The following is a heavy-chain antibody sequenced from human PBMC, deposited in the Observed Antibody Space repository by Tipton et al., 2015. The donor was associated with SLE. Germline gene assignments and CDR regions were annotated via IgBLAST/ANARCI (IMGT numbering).Heavy chain of an antibody. CDR1: GGTFSSYA. CDR2: IYSGGST. J-gene: IGHJ4*02. CDR3: ARDYYDSSGYFDY. V-gene: IGHV3-53*01. Sequence: QLVQSGAEVKKPGSSVKVSCKASGGTFSSYAISWVRQAPGKGLEWVSVIYSGGSTYYADSVKGRFTISRDNSKNTLYLQMNSLRAEDTAVYYCARDYYDSSGYFDYWGQGTLVTVSS. D-gene: IGHD3-22*01.